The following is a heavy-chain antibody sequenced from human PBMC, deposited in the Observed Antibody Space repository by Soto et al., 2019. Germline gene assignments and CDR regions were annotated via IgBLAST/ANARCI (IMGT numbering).Heavy chain of an antibody. CDR1: GFTLSSYA. D-gene: IGHD1-7*01. CDR2: ITGSGGNK. J-gene: IGHJ4*02. CDR3: AKDLTGTKYYFDY. V-gene: IGHV3-23*01. Sequence: GGSLRRSCAASGFTLSSYAMSWVRQAPGKGLEWVSGITGSGGNKYYADYVKGRFNIARDNSKNTVYLQMKSLRVDDTAVYYCAKDLTGTKYYFDYWGQGTMVTVSS.